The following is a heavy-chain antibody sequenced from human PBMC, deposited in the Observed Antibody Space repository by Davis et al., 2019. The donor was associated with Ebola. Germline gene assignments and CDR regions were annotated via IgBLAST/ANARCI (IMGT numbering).Heavy chain of an antibody. CDR1: GFTFSNFW. CDR3: SREVRGGFSPMDL. D-gene: IGHD5-18*01. V-gene: IGHV3-74*01. Sequence: PGGSLRLSCAASGFTFSNFWMSWVRQVSGKGLEWVSRANSDGSTTGYGDSVKGRFTISRDNARNTLYLQMNSLRAEDTAVYYCSREVRGGFSPMDLWGTGTTVTVSS. J-gene: IGHJ6*04. CDR2: ANSDGSTT.